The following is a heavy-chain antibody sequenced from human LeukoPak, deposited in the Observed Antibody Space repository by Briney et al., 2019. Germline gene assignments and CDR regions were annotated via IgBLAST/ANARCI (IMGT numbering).Heavy chain of an antibody. CDR1: GYTFTTYY. J-gene: IGHJ4*02. CDR2: INPTGGST. V-gene: IGHV1-46*01. CDR3: ALYSSTWY. D-gene: IGHD6-13*01. Sequence: ASVKVSCKASGYTFTTYYIHWVRQAPGQGLEWMGIINPTGGSTTYAQEFQGRVTMTRDTSTSTVFMEVNSLRSEDTAVYYCALYSSTWYWGQGTLVTVS.